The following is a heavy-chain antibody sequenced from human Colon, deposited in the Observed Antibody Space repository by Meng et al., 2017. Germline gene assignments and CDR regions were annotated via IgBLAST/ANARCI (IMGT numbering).Heavy chain of an antibody. CDR1: GYSFTSYW. J-gene: IGHJ4*02. CDR3: ARRADTVMD. D-gene: IGHD5-18*01. Sequence: KVSCKGSGYSFTSYWIAWVRQMPGKGLEWMGIINPGDSATKYSPSFQGQVTFSADKSISTVYLQWSSLKASDSAMYYCARRADTVMDWGQGTLVTVSS. CDR2: INPGDSAT. V-gene: IGHV5-51*01.